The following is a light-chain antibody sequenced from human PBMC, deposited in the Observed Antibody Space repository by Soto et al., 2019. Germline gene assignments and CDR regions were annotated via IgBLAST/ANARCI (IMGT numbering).Light chain of an antibody. J-gene: IGKJ4*01. CDR1: QSVSSN. CDR2: GAS. Sequence: EIVMTQSPATLSVSPGERATLSCRASQSVSSNLAWYQQKPGQAPRLLIYGASTRATGIPARFSGSGSGTDFTLTFSRLEPEDFAVYYCEYYGTSITFGGGTKVDI. CDR3: EYYGTSIT. V-gene: IGKV3-15*01.